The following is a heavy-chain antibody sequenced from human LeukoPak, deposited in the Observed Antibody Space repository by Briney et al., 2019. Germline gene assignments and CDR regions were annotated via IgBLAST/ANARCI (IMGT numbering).Heavy chain of an antibody. D-gene: IGHD3-22*01. CDR3: ARDLGQYYDTSDNWFDP. V-gene: IGHV3-48*03. CDR1: GFTFSSYE. CDR2: ISSSGSSI. J-gene: IGHJ5*02. Sequence: GGSLRLSCAASGFTFSSYEINWVRQAPGKGLEWVSYISSSGSSIHYADSVKGRFTISRDNAKNTLNLQMNSLRAEDTAVYYCARDLGQYYDTSDNWFDPWGQGTLVTVSS.